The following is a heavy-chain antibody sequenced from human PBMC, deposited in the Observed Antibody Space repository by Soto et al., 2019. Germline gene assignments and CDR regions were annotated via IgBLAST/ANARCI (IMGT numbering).Heavy chain of an antibody. CDR3: AREPPTTSYYDFWSGSTGAFDI. D-gene: IGHD3-3*01. J-gene: IGHJ3*02. Sequence: SVKVSCKASGGTFSSYTISWVRQAPGQGLEWMGRIIPILGIANYAQKFQGRVTITADKSTSTAYMELSSLRSEDTAVYYCAREPPTTSYYDFWSGSTGAFDIWGQGTMVTVPS. CDR1: GGTFSSYT. CDR2: IIPILGIA. V-gene: IGHV1-69*04.